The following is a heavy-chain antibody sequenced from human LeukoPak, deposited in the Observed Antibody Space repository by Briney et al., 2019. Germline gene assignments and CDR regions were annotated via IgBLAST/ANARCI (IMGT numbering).Heavy chain of an antibody. CDR2: ISYSGTT. Sequence: PSETLSLTCTVSGGSISTHYWSWIRQPPGKGLEWIGYISYSGTTNYNPSVKSRVTISLDTSKNQFSLKLTSVTAADTAVYHCAARTDWFDPWGQGTLVTVSS. J-gene: IGHJ5*02. CDR3: AARTDWFDP. V-gene: IGHV4-59*11. CDR1: GGSISTHY.